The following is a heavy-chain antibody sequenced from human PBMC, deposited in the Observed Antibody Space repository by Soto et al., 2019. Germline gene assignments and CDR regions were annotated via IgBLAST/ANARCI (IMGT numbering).Heavy chain of an antibody. D-gene: IGHD3-3*01. Sequence: GGSLRLSCAASGFTFSSYAMSWVRQAPGKGLEWVSAISGSGGSTYYADSVKGRFTISRDNSKNTLYLQMNSLRAEDTAVYYCATPGKTYYDFWSGYYRLDYWGQGTLVTVSS. CDR1: GFTFSSYA. CDR2: ISGSGGST. CDR3: ATPGKTYYDFWSGYYRLDY. V-gene: IGHV3-23*01. J-gene: IGHJ4*02.